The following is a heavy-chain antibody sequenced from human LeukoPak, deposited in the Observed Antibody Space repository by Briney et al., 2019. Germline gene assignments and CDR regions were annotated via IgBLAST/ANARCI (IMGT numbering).Heavy chain of an antibody. J-gene: IGHJ4*02. CDR1: GNTFTSYD. CDR3: ARLGAANWNDLGY. D-gene: IGHD1-1*01. V-gene: IGHV1-8*01. CDR2: MNPNSGNT. Sequence: ASVKVSCKASGNTFTSYDINWVRQATGQGLEWMGWMNPNSGNTGYAQKFQGRVTMTRNTSISTAYMELSSLRSEDTAVYYCARLGAANWNDLGYWGQGTLVTVSS.